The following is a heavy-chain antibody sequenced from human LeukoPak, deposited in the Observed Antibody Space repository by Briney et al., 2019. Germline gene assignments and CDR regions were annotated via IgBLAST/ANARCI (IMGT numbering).Heavy chain of an antibody. CDR2: ISYDGSNK. CDR1: GFTFSSYA. Sequence: PRGSLRLSCAASGFTFSSYAMHWVRQAPGKGLEWVAVISYDGSNKYYADSVKGRFTISRDNSKNTLYLQMNSLRAEDTAVYYCVRDQGYSYAPFDYWGQGTLVTVSS. V-gene: IGHV3-30-3*01. J-gene: IGHJ4*02. D-gene: IGHD5-18*01. CDR3: VRDQGYSYAPFDY.